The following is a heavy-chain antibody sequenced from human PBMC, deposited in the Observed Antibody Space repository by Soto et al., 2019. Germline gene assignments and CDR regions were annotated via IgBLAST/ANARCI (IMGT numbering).Heavy chain of an antibody. V-gene: IGHV4-30-4*01. Sequence: QVQLQESGPGLVKPSQTLSLTCTVSGGSISSGDYYWSWIRQPPGKGLEWIGYIYYSGSTYYNPSLKSRVTISVDTSKNQFSLKLSSVTAAATAVYYCARAVYYDSSGYYSFDYLGQGNLVTVSS. CDR2: IYYSGST. J-gene: IGHJ4*02. D-gene: IGHD3-22*01. CDR1: GGSISSGDYY. CDR3: ARAVYYDSSGYYSFDY.